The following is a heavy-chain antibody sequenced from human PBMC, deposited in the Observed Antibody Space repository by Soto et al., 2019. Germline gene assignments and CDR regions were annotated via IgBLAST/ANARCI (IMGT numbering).Heavy chain of an antibody. CDR1: GFKFGSYG. D-gene: IGHD3-3*01. Sequence: VQLLQSGGGEVQPGGSLRVSCAASGFKFGSYGMLWVRQAPGKGLEWVSFISFDGSTQHYADSVKGRFTISRDNSENTLYLQLNSLRPDDTAEYYCAREGVVGWVSIGPPDYWGQGALVTVSS. CDR3: AREGVVGWVSIGPPDY. CDR2: ISFDGSTQ. J-gene: IGHJ4*02. V-gene: IGHV3-30*03.